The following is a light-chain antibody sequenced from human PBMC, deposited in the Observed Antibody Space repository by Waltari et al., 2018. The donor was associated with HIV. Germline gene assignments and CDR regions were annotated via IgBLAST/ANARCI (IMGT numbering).Light chain of an antibody. J-gene: IGLJ3*02. Sequence: QSALTQPASVSGSPGQSITISCTGTSSDAGGYKYVSWYQQHPGKAPKLMIYEVSNRPSGVSNRFSGSKSGNTASLTISGLQAEDEADYYCSSYTSSSTWVFGGGTKLTVL. CDR3: SSYTSSSTWV. V-gene: IGLV2-14*01. CDR1: SSDAGGYKY. CDR2: EVS.